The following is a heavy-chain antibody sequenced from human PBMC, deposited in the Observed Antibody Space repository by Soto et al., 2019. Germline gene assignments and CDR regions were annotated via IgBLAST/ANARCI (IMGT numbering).Heavy chain of an antibody. J-gene: IGHJ3*02. CDR2: IYYSGST. V-gene: IGHV4-31*03. Sequence: PSETLSLTCTVSGGSISSGGYYWSWIRQHPGKGLEWIGYIYYSGSTYYNPSLKSRVTISVDTSKNQFSLKLSSVTAADTAVYYCARDTCSGGSCYRPLYAFDIWGQGTMVTVS. CDR3: ARDTCSGGSCYRPLYAFDI. D-gene: IGHD2-15*01. CDR1: GGSISSGGYY.